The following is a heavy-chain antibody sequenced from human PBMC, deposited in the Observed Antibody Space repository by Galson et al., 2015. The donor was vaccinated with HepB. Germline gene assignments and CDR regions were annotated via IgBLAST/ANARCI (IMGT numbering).Heavy chain of an antibody. CDR3: AKTLYSSSWADFDY. D-gene: IGHD6-13*01. J-gene: IGHJ4*02. CDR1: GFAFSTYA. CDR2: ISGSGGSA. Sequence: SLRLSCAASGFAFSTYAMSWVRQAPGKGLEWVSTISGSGGSAYYADSVKGRFTISRDSSNNTLYLQMNSLRAEDTAVYYCAKTLYSSSWADFDYWGQGTLVTVSS. V-gene: IGHV3-23*01.